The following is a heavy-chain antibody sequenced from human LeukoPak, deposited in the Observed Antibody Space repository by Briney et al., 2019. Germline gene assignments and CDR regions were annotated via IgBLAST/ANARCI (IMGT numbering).Heavy chain of an antibody. J-gene: IGHJ5*02. CDR1: GGTFSSYA. Sequence: SVKVSCKASGGTFSSYAISWVRQAPGQGLEWMGGIIPIFGTSNYAQKFRGRVTITVDESTSTAYVELSSLRSEDTAVYYCARDTINEGGSEFNWFDPWGQGTLVTVSS. V-gene: IGHV1-69*13. CDR2: IIPIFGTS. CDR3: ARDTINEGGSEFNWFDP. D-gene: IGHD3-10*01.